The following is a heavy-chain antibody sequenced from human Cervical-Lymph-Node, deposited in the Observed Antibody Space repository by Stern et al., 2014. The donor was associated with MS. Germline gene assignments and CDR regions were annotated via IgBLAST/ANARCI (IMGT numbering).Heavy chain of an antibody. CDR1: GFTFDDYG. CDR3: ACSLWGSGHFDY. D-gene: IGHD3-10*01. Sequence: VQLVESGGGVVRPGGSLRLSCAASGFTFDDYGMSWVRQAPGKGLEWVYGINWNGVSTGYADSWKGRFTISRDNAKNSLYLQMNSLRAEDTALYHCACSLWGSGHFDYWGQGTLVTVSS. CDR2: INWNGVST. J-gene: IGHJ4*02. V-gene: IGHV3-20*01.